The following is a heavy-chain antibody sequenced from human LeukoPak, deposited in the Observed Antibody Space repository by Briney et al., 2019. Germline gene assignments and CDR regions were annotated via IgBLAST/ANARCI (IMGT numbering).Heavy chain of an antibody. CDR2: IRYDGSNK. J-gene: IGHJ4*02. CDR3: AKDRGDWVGATNS. V-gene: IGHV3-30*02. CDR1: GFTFSSYG. Sequence: PGGSLRLSCAASGFTFSSYGMHWVRQAPGKGLEWVAFIRYDGSNKYYADSVKGRFTISRDNSKNTLYLQMNSLRAEDTAVYYCAKDRGDWVGATNSWGQGTLVTVSS. D-gene: IGHD1-26*01.